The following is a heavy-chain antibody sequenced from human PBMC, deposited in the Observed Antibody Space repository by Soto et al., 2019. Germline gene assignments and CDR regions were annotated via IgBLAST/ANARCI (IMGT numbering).Heavy chain of an antibody. J-gene: IGHJ6*02. D-gene: IGHD3-10*01. CDR3: ARALHYYGSGSYYVSPYYYYGMDV. CDR1: GFTFSSYD. V-gene: IGHV3-13*01. CDR2: IGTAGDT. Sequence: EVQLVESGGGLVQPGGSLRLSCAASGFTFSSYDMHWVRQATGKGLEWVSAIGTAGDTYYPGSVKGRFTISRENAKNSLNLQMNSLRAEDTAVYYCARALHYYGSGSYYVSPYYYYGMDVWGQGTTVTVSS.